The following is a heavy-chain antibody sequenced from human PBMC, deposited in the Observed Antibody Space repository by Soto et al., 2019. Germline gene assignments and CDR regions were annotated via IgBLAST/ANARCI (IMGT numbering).Heavy chain of an antibody. CDR1: GFTLSNYA. D-gene: IGHD3-3*01. V-gene: IGHV3-23*01. CDR3: AKGVYYDFWSGRLGYHYMDV. Sequence: EVQLLESGGGLVQPGGSLRLSCVASGFTLSNYAMSWVRQAPGKGLEWDSGISGGGGSTYYADSVKGRFTISRDNSKNTLYLQMNSLRVEDTAVYYCAKGVYYDFWSGRLGYHYMDVWGKGTTVTVSS. J-gene: IGHJ6*03. CDR2: ISGGGGST.